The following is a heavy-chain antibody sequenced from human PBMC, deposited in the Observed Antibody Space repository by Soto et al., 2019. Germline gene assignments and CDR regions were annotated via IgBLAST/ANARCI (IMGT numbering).Heavy chain of an antibody. CDR3: AKGGYSYGDFYYGMDV. V-gene: IGHV3-9*01. CDR1: GFTFDDYA. Sequence: EAQLVESGGGLVQPDRSLRLSCAASGFTFDDYAMHWVRQAPGKGLEWVSGISWNGGSKGYADSVKGRFTISRDNSKKSLYLQINSLRGEATALYYCAKGGYSYGDFYYGMDVWGQGTMVTVSS. CDR2: ISWNGGSK. J-gene: IGHJ6*02. D-gene: IGHD5-18*01.